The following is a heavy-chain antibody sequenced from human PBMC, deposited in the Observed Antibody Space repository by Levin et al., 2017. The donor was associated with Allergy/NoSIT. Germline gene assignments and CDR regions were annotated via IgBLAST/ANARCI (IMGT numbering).Heavy chain of an antibody. CDR2: INHSGST. CDR1: GGSFSGYY. Sequence: PSETLSLTCAVYGGSFSGYYWSWIRQPPGKGLEWIGEINHSGSTNYNPSLKSRVTISVDTSKNQFSLKLSSVTAADTAVYYCASRRYVGSNIKYYYYGMDVWGQGTTVTVSS. CDR3: ASRRYVGSNIKYYYYGMDV. D-gene: IGHD4-23*01. V-gene: IGHV4-34*01. J-gene: IGHJ6*02.